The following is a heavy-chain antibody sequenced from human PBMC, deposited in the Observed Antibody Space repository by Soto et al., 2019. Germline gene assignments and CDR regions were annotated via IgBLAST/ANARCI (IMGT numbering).Heavy chain of an antibody. CDR3: AKDGGYSYGPYDY. CDR2: ISSSSSTI. J-gene: IGHJ4*02. CDR1: GFTFGSYS. D-gene: IGHD5-18*01. V-gene: IGHV3-48*01. Sequence: EVQLVESGGGLVQPGGSLRLSCAASGFTFGSYSMNWVRQAPGKGLEWVSYISSSSSTIYYADSVEGRFTISRDNXKNSLYLQMNSLRAEDTAVYYCAKDGGYSYGPYDYWGQGTLVTVSS.